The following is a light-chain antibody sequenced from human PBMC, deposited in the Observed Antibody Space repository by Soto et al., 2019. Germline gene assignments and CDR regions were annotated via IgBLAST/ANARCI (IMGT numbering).Light chain of an antibody. CDR2: AAS. CDR1: QTVSIN. V-gene: IGKV1-39*01. CDR3: QQSYTTPIT. Sequence: DIQLTQSPSSLSASVGDRVTITCRASQTVSINLNWYQQKPGKAPKLLIYAASSLQSGVPSRFSGSGSGTVFTLTISSLQPEDFATYYCQQSYTTPITFGTGTKVDIK. J-gene: IGKJ3*01.